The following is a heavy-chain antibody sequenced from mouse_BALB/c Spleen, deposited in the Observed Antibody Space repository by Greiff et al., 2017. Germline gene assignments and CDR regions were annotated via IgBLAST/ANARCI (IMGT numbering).Heavy chain of an antibody. D-gene: IGHD2-1*01. Sequence: EVKVEESGGGLVKLGGSLKLSCAASGFTFSSYYMSWVRQTPEKRLELVAAINSNGGSTYYPDTVKGRFTISRDNAKNTLYLQMSSLKSEDTALYYCARHGNYVDAMDYWGQGTSVTVSS. CDR1: GFTFSSYY. J-gene: IGHJ4*01. CDR2: INSNGGST. V-gene: IGHV5-6-2*01. CDR3: ARHGNYVDAMDY.